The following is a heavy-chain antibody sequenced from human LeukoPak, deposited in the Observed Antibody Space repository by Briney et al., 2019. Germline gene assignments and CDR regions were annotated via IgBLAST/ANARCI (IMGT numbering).Heavy chain of an antibody. CDR3: ARDRQLLWFGELLHYFDY. V-gene: IGHV3-7*01. CDR1: GFTFSSYW. D-gene: IGHD3-10*01. Sequence: GGVLRLSCAASGFTFSSYWMSWVRQALGKGLEWVANIKQDGSEKYYVDSVKGRFTISRDNAKNSLYLQMNSLRAEDTAVYYCARDRQLLWFGELLHYFDYWGQGTLVTVSS. CDR2: IKQDGSEK. J-gene: IGHJ4*02.